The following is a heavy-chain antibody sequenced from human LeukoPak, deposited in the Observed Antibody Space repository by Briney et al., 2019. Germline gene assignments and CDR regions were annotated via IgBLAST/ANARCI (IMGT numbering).Heavy chain of an antibody. D-gene: IGHD4/OR15-4a*01. J-gene: IGHJ6*03. V-gene: IGHV3-23*01. Sequence: GGSLRLSCAASGFTFSSYAMSWIRQAPGKGLEWVSSISGSGGSTYYADSVKGRFTISRDNSKNTLYLQMNSLRAEDTAVYYCAKCARDPFRYYYMDVWGKGTTVTDSS. CDR3: AKCARDPFRYYYMDV. CDR1: GFTFSSYA. CDR2: ISGSGGST.